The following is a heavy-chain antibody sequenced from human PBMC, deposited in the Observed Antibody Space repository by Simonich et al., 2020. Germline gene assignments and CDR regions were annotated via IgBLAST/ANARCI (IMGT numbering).Heavy chain of an antibody. CDR1: GGSISSSSYY. CDR2: IYYSGSN. J-gene: IGHJ3*02. CDR3: ARHAGFAFDI. V-gene: IGHV4-39*01. Sequence: QLQLQESGPGLVKPSETLSLTCTVSGGSISSSSYYWGWIRQPPGKGLEWIGSIYYSGSNYYHPSLKSRVTISVDTSKNQFSLKLSSVTAADAAVYYCARHAGFAFDIWGQGTMVTVSS. D-gene: IGHD6-13*01.